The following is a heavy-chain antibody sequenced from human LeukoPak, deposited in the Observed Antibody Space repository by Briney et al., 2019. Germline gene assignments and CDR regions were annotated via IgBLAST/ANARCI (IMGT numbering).Heavy chain of an antibody. CDR3: ARDLVVPAAYDAFDI. J-gene: IGHJ3*02. Sequence: GGSLRLSCAASGFPFSSSWMRWVRQAPGKGLEWVATIKQDGSEKYYVDSVKGRFTISRDNAKNSLYPQMNSLRAEDTAVYYCARDLVVPAAYDAFDIWGQGTMVTVSS. V-gene: IGHV3-7*04. CDR1: GFPFSSSW. CDR2: IKQDGSEK. D-gene: IGHD2-2*01.